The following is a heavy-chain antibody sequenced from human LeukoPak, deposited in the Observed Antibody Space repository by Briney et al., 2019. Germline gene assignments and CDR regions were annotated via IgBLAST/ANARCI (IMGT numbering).Heavy chain of an antibody. D-gene: IGHD3-3*01. CDR1: GFSFNSYP. CDR3: ARELSGSFYY. V-gene: IGHV3-30*04. J-gene: IGHJ4*02. CDR2: ISYDGRHT. Sequence: GGSLRLSCAASGFSFNSYPLHWVRQVPGKGLEWVAFISYDGRHTYYGDSVKGRFTISRDNYKYTLSLQMNSLTAADTAMYYCARELSGSFYYWGQGTLVTVSS.